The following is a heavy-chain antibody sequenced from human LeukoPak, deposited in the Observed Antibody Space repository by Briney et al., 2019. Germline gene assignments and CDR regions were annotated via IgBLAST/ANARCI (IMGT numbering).Heavy chain of an antibody. D-gene: IGHD2-21*01. Sequence: PSRTLSLTCTVSGGSISSGDYYWSWIRQPPGKGLEWIGYIYYSGSTYYNPSLKSRVTTSVDTSKNQFSLKLSSVTAADTAVYYCARGLAYCGGDCYSFDYRGQGTLVTVSS. CDR3: ARGLAYCGGDCYSFDY. CDR1: GGSISSGDYY. V-gene: IGHV4-30-4*08. CDR2: IYYSGST. J-gene: IGHJ4*02.